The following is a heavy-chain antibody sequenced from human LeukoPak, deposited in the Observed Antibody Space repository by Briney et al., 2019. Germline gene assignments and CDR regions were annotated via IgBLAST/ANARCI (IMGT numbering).Heavy chain of an antibody. CDR2: IYYSGST. J-gene: IGHJ4*02. D-gene: IGHD3-22*01. V-gene: IGHV4-39*07. CDR1: GGSISSSSYY. CDR3: ARGVVITGLDY. Sequence: SETLSLTCTVSGGSISSSSYYWGWIRQPPGKGLEWIGSIYYSGSTYYNPSLKSRVTISVDTSKNQFSLKLSSVTAADTAVYYCARGVVITGLDYWGQGTLVTVSS.